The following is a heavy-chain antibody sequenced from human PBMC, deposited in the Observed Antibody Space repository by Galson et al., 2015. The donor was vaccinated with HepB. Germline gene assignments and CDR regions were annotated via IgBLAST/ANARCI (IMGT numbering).Heavy chain of an antibody. J-gene: IGHJ4*02. Sequence: SLRLSCAASGLTVSSYAMHWVRQAPGKGLEWVAVISYDGINKYCADSVKGRFTISRDNSKNTLFLQMNSLRPEDTAVYYCASGGMGSGSYTASTFDYWGQGTLVTVSS. CDR2: ISYDGINK. V-gene: IGHV3-30*04. CDR3: ASGGMGSGSYTASTFDY. CDR1: GLTVSSYA. D-gene: IGHD3-10*01.